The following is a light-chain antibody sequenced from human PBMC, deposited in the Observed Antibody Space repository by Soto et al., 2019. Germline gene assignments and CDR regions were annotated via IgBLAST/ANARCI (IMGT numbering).Light chain of an antibody. J-gene: IGKJ4*02. V-gene: IGKV3-20*01. Sequence: EIVLTQSPGTLSLSPGVRATLSFRASQSVSSSYLAWYQQKPGQAPRLLIYGASTRATGTPARFSGSGSGTEFTLTISSLQSEDFAVYYCQQYIRWPLTFGRGTKVDI. CDR3: QQYIRWPLT. CDR1: QSVSSSY. CDR2: GAS.